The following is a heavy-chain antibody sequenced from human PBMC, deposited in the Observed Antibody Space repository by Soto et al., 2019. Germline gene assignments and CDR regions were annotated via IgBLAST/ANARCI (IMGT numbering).Heavy chain of an antibody. Sequence: SVKVSCKASGGTFSSYAISWVRQAPGQGLEWMGGIIPIFGTANYAQKFQGRVTITADESTSTAYMELSSLRSEDTAVYYCASPSDYGDYVPPGDYYYGMDVWGQ. D-gene: IGHD4-17*01. CDR1: GGTFSSYA. V-gene: IGHV1-69*13. CDR2: IIPIFGTA. J-gene: IGHJ6*02. CDR3: ASPSDYGDYVPPGDYYYGMDV.